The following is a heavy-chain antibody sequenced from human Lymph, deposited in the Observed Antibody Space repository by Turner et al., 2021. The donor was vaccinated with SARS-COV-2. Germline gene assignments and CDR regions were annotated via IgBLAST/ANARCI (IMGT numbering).Heavy chain of an antibody. D-gene: IGHD3-10*01. V-gene: IGHV3-30*18. J-gene: IGHJ5*02. CDR1: GFTFSNYG. CDR2: ISYDGSNK. Sequence: QVQLVESGGGVVQPGRSLRLSCATSGFTFSNYGMHWVRQAPGKGLEWVALISYDGSNKFYADSVKGRFTISRDNSKNTLYLQMNSLRAEDTAVYYCAKGGLITMEPLGGFDPWGQGTLVTVSS. CDR3: AKGGLITMEPLGGFDP.